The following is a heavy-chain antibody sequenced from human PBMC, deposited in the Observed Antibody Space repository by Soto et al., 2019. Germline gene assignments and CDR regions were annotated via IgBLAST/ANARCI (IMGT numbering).Heavy chain of an antibody. Sequence: QVRLVESGGGVVQPGGSLRLSCAASGFSFSNHGMHWVRQAPGKGLEWVAAIWSDASNKYYADSGKGRFTISRDNPKNTLYLQMNTLRAEDTAVYYCATDGFNKPGYYYGMGVWGQGTTVTVSS. J-gene: IGHJ6*02. V-gene: IGHV3-33*03. CDR2: IWSDASNK. CDR3: ATDGFNKPGYYYGMGV. D-gene: IGHD6-25*01. CDR1: GFSFSNHG.